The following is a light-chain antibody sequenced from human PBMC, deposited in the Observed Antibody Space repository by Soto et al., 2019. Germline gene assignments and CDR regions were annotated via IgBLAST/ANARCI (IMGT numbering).Light chain of an antibody. CDR3: QQYNDNWT. CDR1: QSISSW. Sequence: DIQMTQSPSTLSASVGARVTITCRASQSISSWLAWYQQKPGTAPKLLIYKASTLQSGVPSSFSGSGSGTEFTLTISSLQPDDSATYYCQQYNDNWTFGQGTKVEIK. V-gene: IGKV1-5*03. J-gene: IGKJ1*01. CDR2: KAS.